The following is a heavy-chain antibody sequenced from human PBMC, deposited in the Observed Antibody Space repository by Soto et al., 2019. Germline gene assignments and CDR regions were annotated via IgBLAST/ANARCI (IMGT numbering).Heavy chain of an antibody. Sequence: QLQLQESGSGLVKASQTLSLTCAVSGGSISSGGYSWSWIRQPPGKGLEWIGYIYHGSTYYNPSLKSRVTISIGRSKNQFSLKLSSVTAADPAVCYCASTGSRGIGAFDIWGQGTMVTVSS. CDR2: IYHGST. CDR1: GGSISSGGYS. CDR3: ASTGSRGIGAFDI. J-gene: IGHJ3*02. V-gene: IGHV4-30-2*01. D-gene: IGHD3-9*01.